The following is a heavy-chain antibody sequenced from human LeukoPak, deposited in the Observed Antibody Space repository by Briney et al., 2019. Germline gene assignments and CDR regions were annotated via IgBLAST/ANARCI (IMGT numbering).Heavy chain of an antibody. D-gene: IGHD1-14*01. CDR1: GGSFSGYY. J-gene: IGHJ4*02. Sequence: SETLSLTCAVYGGSFSGYYWSWIRQPPGKGLEWIGYIYHSGSTYYNPSLKSRVTISVDRSKNQFSLKLSSVTAADTAVYYCARVSRLSGPLDYWGQGTLVTVSS. CDR2: IYHSGST. V-gene: IGHV4-30-2*01. CDR3: ARVSRLSGPLDY.